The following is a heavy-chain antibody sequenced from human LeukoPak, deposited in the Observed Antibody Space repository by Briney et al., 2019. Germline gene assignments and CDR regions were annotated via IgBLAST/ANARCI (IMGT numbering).Heavy chain of an antibody. CDR2: IYYSGST. V-gene: IGHV4-59*12. J-gene: IGHJ4*02. CDR3: ARDGGGSYYGDFFDY. CDR1: GGSISSYY. D-gene: IGHD1-26*01. Sequence: SETLSLTCTVSGGSISSYYWSWIWQPPGKGLEWIGYIYYSGSTNYNPSLKSRVTISVDTSKNQFSLKLSSVTAADTAVYYCARDGGGSYYGDFFDYWGQGTLVTVSS.